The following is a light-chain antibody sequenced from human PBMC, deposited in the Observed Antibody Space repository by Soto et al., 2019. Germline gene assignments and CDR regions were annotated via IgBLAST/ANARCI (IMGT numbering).Light chain of an antibody. CDR3: QQYYSIPLT. Sequence: DIVMTQSPDSLAVSLGERATINCKSSQSVLYSSNNKNYLAWYQQRPGQPPKLLIYWASTRESGVPDRFSGSGSGADLTLTISSLQAEDVAVYYCQQYYSIPLTFGQGTKVEIK. V-gene: IGKV4-1*01. J-gene: IGKJ1*01. CDR2: WAS. CDR1: QSVLYSSNNKNY.